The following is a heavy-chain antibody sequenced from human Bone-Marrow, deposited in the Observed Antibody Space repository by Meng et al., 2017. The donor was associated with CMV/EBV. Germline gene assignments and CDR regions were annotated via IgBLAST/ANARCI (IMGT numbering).Heavy chain of an antibody. V-gene: IGHV3-49*04. J-gene: IGHJ4*02. D-gene: IGHD3-22*01. CDR1: GFTFGDYA. CDR2: IRSKAYGGTT. CDR3: ARELDSSGYYYAIRLCDY. Sequence: GESLKISCRASGFTFGDYAMSWVRQAPGKGLEWGGFIRSKAYGGTTEYAASVKGRFTISRDDSKSIAYLKMNSLKTEDTAVYYCARELDSSGYYYAIRLCDYWGQGTLVTVSS.